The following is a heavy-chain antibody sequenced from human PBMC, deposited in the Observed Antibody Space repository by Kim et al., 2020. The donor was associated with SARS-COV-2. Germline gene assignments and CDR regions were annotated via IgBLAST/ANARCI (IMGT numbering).Heavy chain of an antibody. V-gene: IGHV4-34*01. Sequence: PSLKSRVTISVDTSKTQFSLKLSSVTAADTAVYYCARGLDDSSGYFPLYYWGQGTLVTVSS. CDR3: ARGLDDSSGYFPLYY. J-gene: IGHJ4*02. D-gene: IGHD3-22*01.